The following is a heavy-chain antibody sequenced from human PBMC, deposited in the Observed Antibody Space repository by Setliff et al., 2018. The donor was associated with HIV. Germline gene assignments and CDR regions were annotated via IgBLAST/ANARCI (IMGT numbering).Heavy chain of an antibody. CDR3: ARDHIVATIRDYYYGMDV. J-gene: IGHJ6*02. CDR1: GGSISSYH. Sequence: SETLSLTCSLSGGSISSYHWNWIRQPPGKGLEWIGYIYYSGSTNYNPSLKSRVTISVDTSKNQFSLKLSSMTAADTAVYYCARDHIVATIRDYYYGMDVWGQGTTVTVSS. CDR2: IYYSGST. V-gene: IGHV4-59*01. D-gene: IGHD5-12*01.